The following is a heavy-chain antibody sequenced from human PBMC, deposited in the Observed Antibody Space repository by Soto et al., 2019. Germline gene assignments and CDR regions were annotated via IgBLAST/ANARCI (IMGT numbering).Heavy chain of an antibody. CDR1: GDSVSSNSAA. CDR2: TYYRSKWNN. CDR3: AREVGDSISWYFDX. D-gene: IGHD6-13*01. Sequence: QTLSLNCSISGDSVSSNSAAWNWVRQSPSRGLECLGSTYYRSKWNNYYAVSVKRRITINPDTSKNQFSLQLNSVTPEDTAVYYCAREVGDSISWYFDXWGQGTPVTVSX. V-gene: IGHV6-1*01. J-gene: IGHJ4*02.